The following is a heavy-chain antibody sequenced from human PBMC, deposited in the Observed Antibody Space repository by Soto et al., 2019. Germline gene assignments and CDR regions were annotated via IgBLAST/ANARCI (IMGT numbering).Heavy chain of an antibody. J-gene: IGHJ6*03. Sequence: ASVKVSCKASGYTSTSYAMHWVRQAPGQRLEWMGWINAGNGNTKYSQKFQGRVTITRDTSASTAYMELSSLRSEDTAVYYCARSPRVVGYYYMDVWGKGTTVTVSS. CDR2: INAGNGNT. V-gene: IGHV1-3*01. CDR1: GYTSTSYA. CDR3: ARSPRVVGYYYMDV. D-gene: IGHD3-16*01.